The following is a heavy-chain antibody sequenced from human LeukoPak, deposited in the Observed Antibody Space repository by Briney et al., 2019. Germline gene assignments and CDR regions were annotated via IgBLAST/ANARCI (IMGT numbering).Heavy chain of an antibody. V-gene: IGHV3-9*01. CDR1: GFTFDDYA. CDR3: ARGWLIRMVRGVLFNY. D-gene: IGHD3-10*01. Sequence: GGSLRLSCAASGFTFDDYAMHWVRQAPGKGLEWVSGISWNSGSIGYADSVKGRFTISRDNAKNSLYLQMNSLRAEDTALYYCARGWLIRMVRGVLFNYWGQGTLVTVSS. CDR2: ISWNSGSI. J-gene: IGHJ4*02.